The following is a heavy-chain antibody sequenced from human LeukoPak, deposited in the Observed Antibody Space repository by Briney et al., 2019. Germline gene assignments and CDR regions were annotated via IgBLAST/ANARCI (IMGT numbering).Heavy chain of an antibody. CDR2: INTNTGDT. CDR1: GYTFTGYY. V-gene: IGHV1-2*02. Sequence: AASVKVSCKASGYTFTGYYLHWVRQAPGQGLEWMGWINTNTGDTNYAQKLHAKFTMTGDTSITTVYMELSGLPFDDTAVYFCARIGYSSTFDYWGQGTLVTVSS. J-gene: IGHJ4*02. CDR3: ARIGYSSTFDY. D-gene: IGHD6-19*01.